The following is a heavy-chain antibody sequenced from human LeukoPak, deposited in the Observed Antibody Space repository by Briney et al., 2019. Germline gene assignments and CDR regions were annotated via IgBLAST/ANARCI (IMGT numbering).Heavy chain of an antibody. Sequence: PSETLSLTWAVYGGSFDSYYWSWIRQPPGKGLEWIGEINDSGSTNYNPSLKSRVTISVDTSKNQFSLKLSSVTAADTAVYYCAREQLTIFGVVNYFDYWGQGTLVTVSS. D-gene: IGHD3-3*01. CDR3: AREQLTIFGVVNYFDY. J-gene: IGHJ4*02. CDR2: INDSGST. CDR1: GGSFDSYY. V-gene: IGHV4-34*01.